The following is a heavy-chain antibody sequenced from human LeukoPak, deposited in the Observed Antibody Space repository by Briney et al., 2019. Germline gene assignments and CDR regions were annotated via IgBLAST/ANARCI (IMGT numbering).Heavy chain of an antibody. Sequence: GGSLRLSCAASGFTVSSNYMSWVRQASGKGLEWVSVIYSGGSTYYADSVKGRFTISRDNSKNTLYLQMNSLRAEDTAMYYCARAPTIYGSGSYLGYWGQGSLVTVSS. CDR3: ARAPTIYGSGSYLGY. D-gene: IGHD3-10*01. J-gene: IGHJ4*02. CDR2: IYSGGST. V-gene: IGHV3-66*01. CDR1: GFTVSSNY.